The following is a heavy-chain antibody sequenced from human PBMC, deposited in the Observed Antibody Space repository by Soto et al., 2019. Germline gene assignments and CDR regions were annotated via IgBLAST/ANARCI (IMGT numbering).Heavy chain of an antibody. Sequence: GGSLRLSCAASGFTFSSYARSWVRQAPGKGLEWVSAISGSGGSTYYADSVKGRFTISRDNSKNTLYLQMNSLRAEDTAVYYCAKGQGDYDFWSGYYSVYYYYMDVWGKGTTVTVSS. D-gene: IGHD3-3*01. CDR3: AKGQGDYDFWSGYYSVYYYYMDV. CDR1: GFTFSSYA. J-gene: IGHJ6*03. CDR2: ISGSGGST. V-gene: IGHV3-23*01.